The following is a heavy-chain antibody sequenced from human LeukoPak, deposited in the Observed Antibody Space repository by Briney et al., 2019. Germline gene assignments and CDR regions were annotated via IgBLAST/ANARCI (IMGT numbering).Heavy chain of an antibody. D-gene: IGHD2-21*01. CDR2: ISGTGGAT. Sequence: GGSLRLSCVASGFSFGNYAMSWVRQAPRKGLEWVSQISGTGGATWYAGFARDRFTISRDNSKKTLYLQMSGLRVEDTAMYYCVKDPRDTYGTNWFVSWGQGTLLIVSS. CDR3: VKDPRDTYGTNWFVS. V-gene: IGHV3-23*01. CDR1: GFSFGNYA. J-gene: IGHJ5*01.